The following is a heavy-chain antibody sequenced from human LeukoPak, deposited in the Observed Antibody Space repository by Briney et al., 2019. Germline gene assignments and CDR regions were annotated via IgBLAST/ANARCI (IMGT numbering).Heavy chain of an antibody. CDR1: GFTFSSYG. CDR3: AREKVYYDFWSGYPVIDY. V-gene: IGHV3-33*01. CDR2: IWYDGSNK. J-gene: IGHJ4*02. D-gene: IGHD3-3*01. Sequence: GGSLRLSCAASGFTFSSYGMHWVRQAPGKGLEWVAVIWYDGSNKYYADSVKGRFTISRDNSKNTLYLQMNSLRAEDTAVYCCAREKVYYDFWSGYPVIDYWGQGTLVTVSS.